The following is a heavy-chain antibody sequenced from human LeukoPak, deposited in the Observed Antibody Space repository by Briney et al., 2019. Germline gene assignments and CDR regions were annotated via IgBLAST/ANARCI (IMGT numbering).Heavy chain of an antibody. D-gene: IGHD3-10*01. CDR1: GYTFTSYG. CDR2: ISAYNGNT. V-gene: IGHV1-18*01. J-gene: IGHJ5*02. CDR3: ASSGLLWFGEFHNWFDP. Sequence: GASVKVSCKASGYTFTSYGISWVRQAPGQGLEWMGWISAYNGNTNYAQKLQGRVTMTTDTSTSTAYMELSRLRSDDTAVYYCASSGLLWFGEFHNWFDPWGQGTLVTVSS.